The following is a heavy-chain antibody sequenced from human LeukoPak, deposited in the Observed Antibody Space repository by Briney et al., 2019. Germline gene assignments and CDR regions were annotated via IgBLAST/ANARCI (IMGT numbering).Heavy chain of an antibody. CDR1: GYTFTSYG. CDR3: ARTRGSHISMAYLDY. Sequence: GASVKVSCKASGYTFTSYGISWVRQAPGQGLEWMGWISAYNGNTNYAQKLQGRVTMTRDTSISTAYMEVSSLRSDDTAVYYCARTRGSHISMAYLDYWGQGTLVTVSS. CDR2: ISAYNGNT. J-gene: IGHJ4*02. V-gene: IGHV1-18*01. D-gene: IGHD2/OR15-2a*01.